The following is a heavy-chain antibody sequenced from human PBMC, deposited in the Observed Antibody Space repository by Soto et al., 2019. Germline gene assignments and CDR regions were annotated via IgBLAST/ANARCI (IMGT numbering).Heavy chain of an antibody. CDR2: NNPSSGST. CDR1: GYTFTCSY. D-gene: IGHD4-17*01. Sequence: GASVKGSCKASGYTFTCSYMHWVRQAPGEGLEWMGWNNPSSGSTNHAQKFQGRVTMTSDTSTSTVYMELSSLRSDDTAVYYCAFDYGDARGGFDYWGQGTLVTVSS. V-gene: IGHV1-2*02. J-gene: IGHJ4*02. CDR3: AFDYGDARGGFDY.